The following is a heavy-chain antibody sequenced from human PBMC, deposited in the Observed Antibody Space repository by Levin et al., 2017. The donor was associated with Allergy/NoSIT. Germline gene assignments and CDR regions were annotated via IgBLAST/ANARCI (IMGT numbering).Heavy chain of an antibody. CDR3: AREPVVGATGVFDY. CDR2: ISYDGSNK. Sequence: GESLKISCAASGFTFSSYAMHWVRQAPGKGLEWVAVISYDGSNKYYADSVKGRFTISRDNSKNTLYLQMNSLRAEDTAVYYCAREPVVGATGVFDYWGQGTLVTVSS. V-gene: IGHV3-30*04. J-gene: IGHJ4*02. CDR1: GFTFSSYA. D-gene: IGHD1-26*01.